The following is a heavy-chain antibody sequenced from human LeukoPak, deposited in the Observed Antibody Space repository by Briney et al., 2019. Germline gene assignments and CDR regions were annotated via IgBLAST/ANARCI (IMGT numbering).Heavy chain of an antibody. J-gene: IGHJ4*02. CDR2: ISIYNGNT. Sequence: GASVKVSCKASGYTFRSYGVSWIRQAPGQGLEWTGSISIYNGNTKYAENFQGRVTMTTDTSTSTAYMELSLRSDDTAMYYCARDQYDSVWGSYRPYFDFWGQGTLVTVSS. CDR3: ARDQYDSVWGSYRPYFDF. CDR1: GYTFRSYG. D-gene: IGHD3-16*02. V-gene: IGHV1-18*01.